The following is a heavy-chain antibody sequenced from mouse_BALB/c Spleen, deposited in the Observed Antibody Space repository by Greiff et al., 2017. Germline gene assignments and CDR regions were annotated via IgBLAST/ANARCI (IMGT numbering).Heavy chain of an antibody. CDR1: GDSITSGY. Sequence: EVKLMESGPSLVKPSQTLSLTCSVTGDSITSGYWNWIRKFPGNKLEYMGYISYSGSTYYNPSLKSRISITRDTSKNQYYLQLNSVTTEDTATYYCAGVITTVVARLYYYAMDYWGQGTSVTVSS. J-gene: IGHJ4*01. CDR3: AGVITTVVARLYYYAMDY. CDR2: ISYSGST. V-gene: IGHV3-8*02. D-gene: IGHD1-1*01.